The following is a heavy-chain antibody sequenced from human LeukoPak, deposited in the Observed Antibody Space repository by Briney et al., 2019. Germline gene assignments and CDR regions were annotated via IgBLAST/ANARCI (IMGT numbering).Heavy chain of an antibody. CDR3: ARGPYAYTSSATLGSYNWFDP. CDR1: GYSLPNYW. J-gene: IGHJ5*02. Sequence: GESLKISCKGSGYSLPNYWIGWVRQMPGKGLEWMGIIYPGDSHTRYSPSFQDQVTISVDKSISTAYLQWSSLKASDTAMYYCARGPYAYTSSATLGSYNWFDPWGQGSLVTVSS. D-gene: IGHD2-2*02. V-gene: IGHV5-51*01. CDR2: IYPGDSHT.